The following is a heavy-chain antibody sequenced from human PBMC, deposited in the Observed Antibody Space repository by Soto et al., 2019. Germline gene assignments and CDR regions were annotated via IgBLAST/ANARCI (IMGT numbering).Heavy chain of an antibody. Sequence: LSLTCAVSGGSISSSNWRSWVRQPPGKGLEWIGEIYHSGSTNYNPSLKSRVTISVDKSKNQFSLKLSSVTAADTAVYYCARVKLWVAAASVWFDPWGQGTLVTVPQ. CDR3: ARVKLWVAAASVWFDP. J-gene: IGHJ5*02. D-gene: IGHD6-13*01. CDR1: GGSISSSNW. V-gene: IGHV4-4*02. CDR2: IYHSGST.